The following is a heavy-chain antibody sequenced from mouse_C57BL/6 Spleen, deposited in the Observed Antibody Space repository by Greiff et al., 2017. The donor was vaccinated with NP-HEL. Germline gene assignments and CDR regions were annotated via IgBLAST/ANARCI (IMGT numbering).Heavy chain of an antibody. V-gene: IGHV1-55*01. CDR2: IYPGSGST. D-gene: IGHD1-1*01. CDR1: GYTFTSYW. Sequence: QVQLQQPGAELVKPGASVKMSCKASGYTFTSYWITWVKQRPGQGLEWIGDIYPGSGSTNYNEKFKSKATLTVDTSSSTAYMQLSSLTSEDSAVYYCARRNYGSSYGYFEVWGTGTTVTVSS. CDR3: ARRNYGSSYGYFEV. J-gene: IGHJ1*03.